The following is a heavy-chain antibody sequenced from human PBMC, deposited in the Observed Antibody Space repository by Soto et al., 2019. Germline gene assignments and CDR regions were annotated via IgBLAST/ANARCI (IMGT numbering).Heavy chain of an antibody. CDR3: VRVVAIPGYPYK. D-gene: IGHD5-12*01. V-gene: IGHV1-69*14. CDR2: IVPTVDTS. CDR1: GATFSSYA. J-gene: IGHJ4*02. Sequence: QVQLVQSGAEVRQPASSVKVSCKTSGATFSSYAITWVRQAPGQGLEWMGGIVPTVDTSTYAQKFQGRVTITADKFTTRVYMELSSLRSDDTAVYYCVRVVAIPGYPYKWGQGTLVTVSS.